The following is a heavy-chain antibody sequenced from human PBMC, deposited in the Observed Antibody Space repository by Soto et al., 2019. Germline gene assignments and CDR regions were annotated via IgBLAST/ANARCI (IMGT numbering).Heavy chain of an antibody. CDR2: ISSSAGTI. Sequence: QVQLVESGGGLVKPGGSLRLSCAASGLTFSDHYMTWIRQAPGKGLEWISYISSSAGTIYYADSVKGRFTISRDNAKNSLYLPITNLRAEDTAVYYCARAPYFGSGTYYYYALDVWGQGPTVTVSS. D-gene: IGHD3-10*01. V-gene: IGHV3-11*01. J-gene: IGHJ6*02. CDR3: ARAPYFGSGTYYYYALDV. CDR1: GLTFSDHY.